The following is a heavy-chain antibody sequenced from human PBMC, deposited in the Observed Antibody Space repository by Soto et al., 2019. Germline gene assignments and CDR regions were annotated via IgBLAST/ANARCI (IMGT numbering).Heavy chain of an antibody. CDR1: GFTFSSYW. Sequence: AGGSLRLSCAASGFTFSSYWMHWVRQSPGEGLVWVSRINSDGSSTTYADSVKGRFTISRDNAKNTLYLQMSSLRAEDTAVYYCARSKGFAELNWFDPWGQGTLVTVSS. CDR2: INSDGSST. CDR3: ARSKGFAELNWFDP. J-gene: IGHJ5*02. V-gene: IGHV3-74*03. D-gene: IGHD3-10*01.